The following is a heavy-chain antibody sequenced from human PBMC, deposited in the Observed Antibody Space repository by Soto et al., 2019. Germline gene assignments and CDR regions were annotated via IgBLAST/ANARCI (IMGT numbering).Heavy chain of an antibody. CDR1: GHTFTSYD. Sequence: GASVKVSCKASGHTFTSYDINWVRQATGQGLEWMGWMNPNSGNTGYAQKFQGRVTMTRNTSISTAYMELSSLRSEDTAVYYCARAFNSGYDAAFDYWGQGTLVTVSS. CDR2: MNPNSGNT. D-gene: IGHD5-12*01. J-gene: IGHJ4*02. V-gene: IGHV1-8*01. CDR3: ARAFNSGYDAAFDY.